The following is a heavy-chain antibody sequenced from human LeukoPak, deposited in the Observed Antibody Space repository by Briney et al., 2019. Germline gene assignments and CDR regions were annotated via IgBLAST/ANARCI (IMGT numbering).Heavy chain of an antibody. Sequence: SVKVSCKASGGTFSSYTISRVRQAPGQGLEWMGRIIPILGIANYAQKFQGRVTITADKSTSTAYMELSSLRSEDTAVYYCARTYSSGSANYYYYYGMDVWGQGTTVTVSS. D-gene: IGHD6-19*01. CDR2: IIPILGIA. CDR3: ARTYSSGSANYYYYYGMDV. J-gene: IGHJ6*02. CDR1: GGTFSSYT. V-gene: IGHV1-69*02.